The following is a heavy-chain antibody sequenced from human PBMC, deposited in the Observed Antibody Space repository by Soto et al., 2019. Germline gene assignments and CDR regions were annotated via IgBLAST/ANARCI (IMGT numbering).Heavy chain of an antibody. Sequence: QVQLVQSGAEVKKPGASVKVSCKASGYTFTSYDINWVRQATGQGLEWMGWMNPNSGNTGYAQKFQGRITMTRNTXXXXXXXXXXXXXXEDTAVXXCAREGVRGMDVWGQGTTVTVSS. J-gene: IGHJ6*02. CDR3: AREGVRGMDV. CDR1: GYTFTSYD. CDR2: MNPNSGNT. V-gene: IGHV1-8*01. D-gene: IGHD3-16*01.